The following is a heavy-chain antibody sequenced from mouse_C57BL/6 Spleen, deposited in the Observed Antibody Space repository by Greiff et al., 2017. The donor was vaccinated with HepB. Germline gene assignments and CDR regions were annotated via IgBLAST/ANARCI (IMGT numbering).Heavy chain of an antibody. CDR3: ARDPDGYYAMDY. D-gene: IGHD2-3*01. Sequence: EVQLVESGGGLVKPGGSLKLSCAASGFTFSSYAMSWVRQTPEKRLEWVATISDGGSYTYYPDNVKGRFTISRDNAKNNLYLQMSHLKSEDTAMYYCARDPDGYYAMDYWGQGTSVTVSS. CDR1: GFTFSSYA. J-gene: IGHJ4*01. V-gene: IGHV5-4*01. CDR2: ISDGGSYT.